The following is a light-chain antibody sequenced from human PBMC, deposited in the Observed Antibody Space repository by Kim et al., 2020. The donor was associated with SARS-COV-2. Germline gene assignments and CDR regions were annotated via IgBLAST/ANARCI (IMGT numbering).Light chain of an antibody. CDR1: SSNIGSNY. J-gene: IGLJ2*01. Sequence: ELTQPPSASGTPGQRVTISCSGSSSNIGSNYVYWYQQLPGTAPKLLIYRNNQRPSGVPDRFFGSKSGTSASLAISGLRSEDEADYYCAAWDDSLSGVVFGGGTQLTVL. V-gene: IGLV1-47*01. CDR2: RNN. CDR3: AAWDDSLSGVV.